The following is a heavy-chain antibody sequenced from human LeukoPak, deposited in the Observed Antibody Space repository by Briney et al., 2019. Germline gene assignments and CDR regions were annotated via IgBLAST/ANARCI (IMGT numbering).Heavy chain of an antibody. CDR2: ISAYNGNT. J-gene: IGHJ6*02. Sequence: ASVKVSSKASGYTFINYGISWVRQAPGQGLEWMGWISAYNGNTNYAQRLQDRVTMTTDTSTSTAYMDLRSLRSGDTAVYYCASVSSSWSLSGMDVWGQGTTVTVSS. D-gene: IGHD6-13*01. CDR1: GYTFINYG. V-gene: IGHV1-18*01. CDR3: ASVSSSWSLSGMDV.